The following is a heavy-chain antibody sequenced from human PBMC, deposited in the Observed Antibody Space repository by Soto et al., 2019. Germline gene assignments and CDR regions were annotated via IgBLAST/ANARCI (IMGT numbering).Heavy chain of an antibody. CDR3: AKGGSSSWCRGFWFDP. Sequence: GGSLRLSCAASGFTFSSYAMSWVRQAPGKGLEWVSAISGSGGSTYYADSVKGRFTISRDNSKNTLYLQMNSLRAEDTAVYYCAKGGSSSWCRGFWFDPWGQGTLVTVSS. J-gene: IGHJ5*02. CDR1: GFTFSSYA. CDR2: ISGSGGST. V-gene: IGHV3-23*01. D-gene: IGHD6-13*01.